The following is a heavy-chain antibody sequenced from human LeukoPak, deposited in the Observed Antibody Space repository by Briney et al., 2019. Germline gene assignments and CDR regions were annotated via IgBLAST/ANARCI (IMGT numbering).Heavy chain of an antibody. J-gene: IGHJ3*02. V-gene: IGHV4-59*01. D-gene: IGHD2-2*01. Sequence: SETLSLTCTVSGGSISSYYWSWIRQPPGKGLEWIGYIYYSGSTNYNPSLKSRVTISVDTSKNQLSLKLSSVTAADAAVYYCARTLGYCSSTSCPDAFDIWGQGTMVTVSS. CDR3: ARTLGYCSSTSCPDAFDI. CDR2: IYYSGST. CDR1: GGSISSYY.